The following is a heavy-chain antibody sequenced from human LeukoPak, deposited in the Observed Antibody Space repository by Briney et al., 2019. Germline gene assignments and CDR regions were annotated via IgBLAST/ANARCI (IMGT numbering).Heavy chain of an antibody. Sequence: ASVKVSCKASGGTFNNYAISWVRQAPGQGLEWMGWINPNSGGTNYAQKFQGRVTMTRDTSISTAYMELSRLRSDDTAVYYCARGEPIAVAALGDYWGQGTLVTVSS. D-gene: IGHD6-19*01. V-gene: IGHV1-2*02. CDR2: INPNSGGT. J-gene: IGHJ4*02. CDR1: GGTFNNYA. CDR3: ARGEPIAVAALGDY.